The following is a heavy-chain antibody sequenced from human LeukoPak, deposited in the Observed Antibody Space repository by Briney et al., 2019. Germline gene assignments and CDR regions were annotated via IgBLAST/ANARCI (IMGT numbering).Heavy chain of an antibody. V-gene: IGHV4-59*11. CDR3: ARRDIATGIDF. CDR2: ISYSGSA. J-gene: IGHJ4*02. D-gene: IGHD3-9*01. CDR1: GGSISSHY. Sequence: SETLSLTCTVSGGSISSHYWSWIRQPPGKGLEWIGYISYSGSAGYNPSHKSRVSISIDTPKNQFSLRLSSVTAADTAVYYCARRDIATGIDFWGQGTLVTVSS.